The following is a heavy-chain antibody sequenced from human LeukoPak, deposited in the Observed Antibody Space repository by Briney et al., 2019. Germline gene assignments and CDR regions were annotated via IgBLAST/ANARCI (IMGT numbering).Heavy chain of an antibody. V-gene: IGHV3-23*01. D-gene: IGHD3-22*01. CDR1: GFTFSSYA. CDR2: ISGSGGST. Sequence: GGSLRLSCAASGFTFSSYAMSWVRQAPGKGLEWVSAISGSGGSTYYADSVKGRFTISRDNSKNTLYLQMNSLRAEDTAVYYCAKDYYDSSGYYGYFDYWGQGTLVTVSS. J-gene: IGHJ4*02. CDR3: AKDYYDSSGYYGYFDY.